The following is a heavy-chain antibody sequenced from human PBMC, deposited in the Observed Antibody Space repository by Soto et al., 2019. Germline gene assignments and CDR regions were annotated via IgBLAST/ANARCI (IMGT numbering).Heavy chain of an antibody. CDR3: AKGLTYCSGGSCSTYYFDY. CDR1: GFTFSSYA. CDR2: ISGSGGST. V-gene: IGHV3-23*01. J-gene: IGHJ4*02. D-gene: IGHD2-15*01. Sequence: EVQLLESGGGLVQPGGSLRLSCAASGFTFSSYAMSWVRQAPGKGLEWVSAISGSGGSTYYADSVKGRFTISRDNSXDXLXXQMNSLRAEDTAVYYCAKGLTYCSGGSCSTYYFDYWGQGTLVTVSS.